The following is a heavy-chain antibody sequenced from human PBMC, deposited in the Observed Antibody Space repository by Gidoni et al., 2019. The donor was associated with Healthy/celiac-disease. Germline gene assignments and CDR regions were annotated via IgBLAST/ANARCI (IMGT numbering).Heavy chain of an antibody. V-gene: IGHV3-43*01. CDR3: ARDDGGLDT. CDR2: SSLTGGTL. J-gene: IGHJ3*01. D-gene: IGHD2-15*01. Sequence: TLSGTLSGFSFDDTNVDWFRQRPGKGPWWVALSSLTGGTLHYEDSVEGRFTVSRDFSKKSLYLQMNNVRADDTALYFCARDDGGLDTWGQGTKVTVSS. CDR1: GFSFDDTN.